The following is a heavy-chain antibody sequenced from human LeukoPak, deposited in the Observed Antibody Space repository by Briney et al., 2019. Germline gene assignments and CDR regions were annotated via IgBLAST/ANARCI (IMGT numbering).Heavy chain of an antibody. Sequence: PGGSLRLSCAASGFTFSSYSMNWVPQGPGKGLEWISYISSSTSIMYYADSVKGRFTVSRDNAKNSLYLQMNNLRDEDTAIYYCARTTTGDYWGQGTLVTVSS. CDR1: GFTFSSYS. CDR2: ISSSTSIM. V-gene: IGHV3-48*02. D-gene: IGHD1-26*01. CDR3: ARTTTGDY. J-gene: IGHJ4*02.